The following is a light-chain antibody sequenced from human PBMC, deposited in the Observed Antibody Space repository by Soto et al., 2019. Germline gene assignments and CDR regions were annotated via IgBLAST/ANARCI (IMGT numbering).Light chain of an antibody. CDR1: QSISSY. J-gene: IGKJ2*01. CDR3: QLRSNWLVT. V-gene: IGKV3-11*01. Sequence: EIVLTQSPATLSLSPGERATLSCRASQSISSYLAWYQQKPGQPPRLLIYGASNRATGIPARFSGSGSGTDFTLTISSLEPEDFAVYYCQLRSNWLVTFGQGTQLEIK. CDR2: GAS.